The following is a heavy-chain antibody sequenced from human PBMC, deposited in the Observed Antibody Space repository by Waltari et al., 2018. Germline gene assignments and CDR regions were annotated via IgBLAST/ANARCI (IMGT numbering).Heavy chain of an antibody. J-gene: IGHJ6*02. V-gene: IGHV4-39*02. CDR1: GGSVSTTSYS. CDR3: ARLSGYCDDTGCYGHYAMDV. Sequence: QLQLQESGPGLVKPSETLSLTCTVSGGSVSTTSYSWAWVRQSPGKGLEWIGTFHYPGNIHYTPSLTSRVTISVDSPQNHLSLRLSSVTAADTAVYYCARLSGYCDDTGCYGHYAMDVWGQGTTVTVSS. D-gene: IGHD2-2*01. CDR2: FHYPGNI.